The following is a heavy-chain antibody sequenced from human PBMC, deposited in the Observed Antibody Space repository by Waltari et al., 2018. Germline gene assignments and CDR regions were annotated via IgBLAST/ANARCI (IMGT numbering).Heavy chain of an antibody. CDR2: INHSGST. D-gene: IGHD1-7*01. Sequence: QVQLQQWGAGLLKPSETLSPTCAVYGGSFSGYYWSWIRQPPGKGVEWIGEINHSGSTNYNPSLKSRVTTSVDTSKNQFSLKLSSVTAADTAVYYCVRLWKYNWNYEGGFDYWGQGTLVTVSS. CDR1: GGSFSGYY. V-gene: IGHV4-34*01. J-gene: IGHJ4*02. CDR3: VRLWKYNWNYEGGFDY.